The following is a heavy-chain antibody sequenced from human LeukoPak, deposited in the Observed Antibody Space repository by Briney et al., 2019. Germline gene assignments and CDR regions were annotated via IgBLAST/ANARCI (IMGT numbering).Heavy chain of an antibody. V-gene: IGHV3-30*04. CDR1: GFTFSSYA. J-gene: IGHJ3*02. CDR3: AKGASYDSSGSDAFDI. Sequence: GGSLRLSCAASGFTFSSYAMHWVRQAPGKGLEWVAVISYDGSNKHYADSVKGRFTISRDNSKNTLYLQMNSLRAEDTAVYYCAKGASYDSSGSDAFDIWGQGTMVTVSS. CDR2: ISYDGSNK. D-gene: IGHD3-22*01.